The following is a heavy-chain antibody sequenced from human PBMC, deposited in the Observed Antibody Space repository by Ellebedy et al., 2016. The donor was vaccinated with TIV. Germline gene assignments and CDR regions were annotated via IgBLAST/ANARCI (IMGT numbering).Heavy chain of an antibody. CDR2: IIPILGIA. CDR3: AREGGMATIKAYYGMDV. CDR1: GGTFSSYA. V-gene: IGHV1-69*04. Sequence: SVKVSXXASGGTFSSYAISWVRQAPGQGLEWMGRIIPILGIANYAQKFQDRVTITADKSTSTAYMELSSLRSEDTAVYYCAREGGMATIKAYYGMDVWGQGTTVTVSS. J-gene: IGHJ6*02. D-gene: IGHD5-24*01.